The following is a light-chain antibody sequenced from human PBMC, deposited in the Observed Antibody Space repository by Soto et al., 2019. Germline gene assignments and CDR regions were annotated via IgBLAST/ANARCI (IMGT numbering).Light chain of an antibody. CDR3: QQYNYWPRT. CDR2: GAS. J-gene: IGKJ1*01. CDR1: QSVGTY. Sequence: EIVMTQSPATLSVSPGERATLSCRASQSVGTYLAWYQQKPGQAPRLLIYGASTRAAGISPRVSRGRSGTKFTRTISSLQSEDFAAYYCQQYNYWPRTFGQG. V-gene: IGKV3-15*01.